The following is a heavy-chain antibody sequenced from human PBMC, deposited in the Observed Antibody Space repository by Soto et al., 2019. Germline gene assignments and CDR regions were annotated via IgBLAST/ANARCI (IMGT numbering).Heavy chain of an antibody. CDR2: IVPISGTT. CDR1: GGTFNYYA. D-gene: IGHD2-21*01. J-gene: IGHJ3*02. CDR3: ARSGVVVNAFDT. Sequence: QVQLVQSGAEVKKPGSSVKVSCKVSGGTFNYYAINWVRQAPGQGLEWMGGIVPISGTTHYAQKFQGRVTITADESTSPAYLELSSLRSEDTAVYYCARSGVVVNAFDTWCQGTLVTVSS. V-gene: IGHV1-69*12.